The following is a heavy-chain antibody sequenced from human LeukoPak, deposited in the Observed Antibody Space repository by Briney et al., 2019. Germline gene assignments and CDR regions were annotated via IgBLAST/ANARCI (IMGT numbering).Heavy chain of an antibody. V-gene: IGHV3-23*01. CDR3: AKDLNGWNDVGGWFDP. J-gene: IGHJ5*02. D-gene: IGHD1-1*01. Sequence: PGGPLRRSGAAYGFTFSCYAMTWVRPAPGHGLEGVSNLTGSVYNTYYADSENGRFTISRDNSKNTLYLQMYSLRVEDTAVYYCAKDLNGWNDVGGWFDPWGQGTLVTVSS. CDR2: LTGSVYNT. CDR1: GFTFSCYA.